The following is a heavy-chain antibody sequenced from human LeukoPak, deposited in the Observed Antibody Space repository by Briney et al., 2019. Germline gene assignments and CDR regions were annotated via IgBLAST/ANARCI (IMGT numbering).Heavy chain of an antibody. V-gene: IGHV3-21*01. D-gene: IGHD5-24*01. CDR3: ARDLVWEMATIRGSIDY. J-gene: IGHJ4*02. CDR2: ISSSSSYI. CDR1: GFTFSSYS. Sequence: GGSLRLSCAASGFTFSSYSMNWVRQAPGKGLEWVSSISSSSSYIYYADSVKGRFTISRDNAKNSLYLQMNSLRAEDTAVYYCARDLVWEMATIRGSIDYWGQGTLVTVSS.